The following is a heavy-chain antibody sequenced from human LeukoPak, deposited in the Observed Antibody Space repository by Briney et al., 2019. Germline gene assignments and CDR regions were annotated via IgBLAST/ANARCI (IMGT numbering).Heavy chain of an antibody. V-gene: IGHV1-8*02. D-gene: IGHD5-24*01. CDR3: ARALSEMATIGEDFDY. J-gene: IGHJ4*02. CDR2: MYPNSGNT. Sequence: SLRASCKASGYTSTSYDINSGREATGEGVECVGWMYPNSGNTGYAQKFQGRVTMTRDTSTSTVYMELSSLRSEDTAVYYCARALSEMATIGEDFDYWGQAPLVTVSS. CDR1: GYTSTSYD.